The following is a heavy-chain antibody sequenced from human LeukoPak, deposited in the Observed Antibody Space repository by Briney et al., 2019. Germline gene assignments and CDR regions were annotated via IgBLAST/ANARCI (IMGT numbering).Heavy chain of an antibody. J-gene: IGHJ5*02. CDR2: IRWNSDNI. CDR1: GFTFDDYA. CDR3: AKDTPYGGWLPPRGFDP. D-gene: IGHD5-24*01. Sequence: GGSLRLSCAASGFTFDDYAMHWVRQAPGKGLEWVSGIRWNSDNIGYADSVRGRFTISRDKAKNSLYLQMNSLRAEDTAVYYCAKDTPYGGWLPPRGFDPWGQGTLVTVSS. V-gene: IGHV3-9*01.